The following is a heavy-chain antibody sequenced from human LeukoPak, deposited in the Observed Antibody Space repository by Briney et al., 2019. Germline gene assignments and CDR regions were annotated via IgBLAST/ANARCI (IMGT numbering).Heavy chain of an antibody. CDR3: ASLTRSGSYYREDY. D-gene: IGHD3-10*01. CDR2: IYSGGST. V-gene: IGHV3-53*01. J-gene: IGHJ4*02. CDR1: GFTVSSNY. Sequence: PGGSLRLSCAASGFTVSSNYMSWVRQAPGKGLEWVSVIYSGGSTYYADSVKGRFTISRDNSKNTLYLQMNSLRAEDTAVYYCASLTRSGSYYREDYWGQGTLVTVSS.